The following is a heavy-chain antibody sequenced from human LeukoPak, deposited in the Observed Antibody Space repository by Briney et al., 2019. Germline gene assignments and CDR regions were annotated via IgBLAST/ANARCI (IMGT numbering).Heavy chain of an antibody. CDR3: AGDISSSGGLEY. Sequence: GGSLRLSCAASGFTLNNAWMGWVRQAPGKGLEWVANIKQDGSIQYYVDSVRGRFTISRDNAKNSLYLQMNSLRAEDTAVYYCAGDISSSGGLEYWGQGTLVTVSS. J-gene: IGHJ4*02. CDR1: GFTLNNAW. V-gene: IGHV3-7*04. CDR2: IKQDGSIQ. D-gene: IGHD6-6*01.